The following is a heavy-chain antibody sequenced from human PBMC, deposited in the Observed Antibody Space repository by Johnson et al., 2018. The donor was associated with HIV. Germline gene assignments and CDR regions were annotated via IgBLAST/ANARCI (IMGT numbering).Heavy chain of an antibody. V-gene: IGHV3-33*06. CDR1: GFTFSSYA. CDR3: AKDLRIFDWFNAYDAFDI. D-gene: IGHD3-9*01. J-gene: IGHJ3*02. CDR2: IWYDGSNK. Sequence: QVQLVESGGGLVQPGGSLRLSCAASGFTFSSYAMSWVSQAPGKGLEWVAVIWYDGSNKYYGDSVKGRFTISRDNTKNTLYLQMNSLRADDTAVYYCAKDLRIFDWFNAYDAFDIWGQGTMVTVSS.